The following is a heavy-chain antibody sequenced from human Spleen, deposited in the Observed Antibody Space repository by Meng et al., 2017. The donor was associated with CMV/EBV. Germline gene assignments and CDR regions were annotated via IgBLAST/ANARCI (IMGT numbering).Heavy chain of an antibody. Sequence: GESLKISCAASGLNFRNYGMHWVRQAPGKGLEWVGRIKSRSDGATTDYAAPVKGRFTISRDDSKSTLYLQMNNLKTEDTAVYYCNDYYSMDVWGPGTTVTVSS. CDR3: NDYYSMDV. CDR1: GLNFRNYG. J-gene: IGHJ6*02. V-gene: IGHV3-15*01. CDR2: IKSRSDGATT.